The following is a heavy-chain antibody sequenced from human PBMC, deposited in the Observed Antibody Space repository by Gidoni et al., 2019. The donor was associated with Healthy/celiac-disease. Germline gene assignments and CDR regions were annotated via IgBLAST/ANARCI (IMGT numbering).Heavy chain of an antibody. CDR3: ARDYSSSSSYYYGMDV. CDR2: SSSSSSYI. CDR1: GFTSGRPS. Sequence: EVPLVESGGGLVKPVWFLRLSCADPGFTSGRPSMNWVRQAPGKGLEWVSSSSSSSSYIDYTDSVKGRFTISRDNAKNSLYLQINSLRAEDTAVYYCARDYSSSSSYYYGMDVWGQGTTVTVSS. J-gene: IGHJ6*02. V-gene: IGHV3-21*06. D-gene: IGHD6-6*01.